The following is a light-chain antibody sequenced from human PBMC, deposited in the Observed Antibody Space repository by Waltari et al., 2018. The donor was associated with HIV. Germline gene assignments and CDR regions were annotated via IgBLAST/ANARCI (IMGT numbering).Light chain of an antibody. V-gene: IGLV7-43*01. CDR3: MLFFRSSYL. CDR2: SSN. J-gene: IGLJ2*01. Sequence: QTVVTQEPSLTVAPGGTITLTCSSVTGPVSSGHYANWFPQRPGQPPRPLFYSSNRSHAATPARFAAALVGDRAALTLSNVWPDDQAVYFCMLFFRSSYLFGGGTKVTVL. CDR1: TGPVSSGHY.